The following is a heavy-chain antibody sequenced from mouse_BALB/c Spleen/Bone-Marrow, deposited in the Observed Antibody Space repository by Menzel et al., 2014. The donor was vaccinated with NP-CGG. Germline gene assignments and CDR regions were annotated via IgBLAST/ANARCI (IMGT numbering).Heavy chain of an antibody. CDR1: GYTFXDYW. Sequence: QVQLQQPGAELVMPGASVKMSCKASGYTFXDYWMHWVKQRPGQGLEWIGAIDTSDSYTSYNQKFKGKATLTVDESSSTAYMQLSSLTSEDSAVYYCARGTGWYFDVWGAGTTVTVSS. D-gene: IGHD4-1*01. CDR3: ARGTGWYFDV. CDR2: IDTSDSYT. J-gene: IGHJ1*01. V-gene: IGHV1-69*01.